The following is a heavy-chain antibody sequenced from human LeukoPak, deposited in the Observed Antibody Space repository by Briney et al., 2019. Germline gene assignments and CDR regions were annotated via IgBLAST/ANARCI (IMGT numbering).Heavy chain of an antibody. V-gene: IGHV3-23*01. J-gene: IGHJ4*02. CDR3: AKDLGDSSGYNPFDY. CDR2: ISNNGGYT. D-gene: IGHD3-22*01. Sequence: GGSLRLSCAASGFTFSSSAMSWVRQAPGKGLEWVSAISNNGGYTYYADSVQGRFTISRDNSKSTLCLQMNSLRAEDTAVYYCAKDLGDSSGYNPFDYWGQGTLVTVSS. CDR1: GFTFSSSA.